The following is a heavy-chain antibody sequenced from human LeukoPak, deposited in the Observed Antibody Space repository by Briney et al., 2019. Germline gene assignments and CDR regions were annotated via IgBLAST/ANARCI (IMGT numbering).Heavy chain of an antibody. Sequence: GGSLRLSCAASGFTFPNYVMSWVRQAPGKGLEWVSSISDNGGNTYYADSVKGRFTISRDNSKNTLYLQMNSLRAEDTAVYYCANIAAATGFDPWGQGTLVTVSS. CDR2: ISDNGGNT. D-gene: IGHD6-13*01. V-gene: IGHV3-23*01. J-gene: IGHJ5*02. CDR1: GFTFPNYV. CDR3: ANIAAATGFDP.